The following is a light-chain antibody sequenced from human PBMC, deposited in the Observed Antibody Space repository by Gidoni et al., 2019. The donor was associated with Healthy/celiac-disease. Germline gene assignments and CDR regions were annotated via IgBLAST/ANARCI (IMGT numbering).Light chain of an antibody. J-gene: IGKJ4*01. CDR1: QSVSSY. Sequence: MLLTHSPATLSLSPGERATLSCRASQSVSSYLAWYHQKPGQAPRLLIYDASNRATGIPPRFSGSGSGTDFTLTISSLEPEDFAVYYCQQRSNWPPTFGGGTKVEIK. CDR2: DAS. V-gene: IGKV3-11*01. CDR3: QQRSNWPPT.